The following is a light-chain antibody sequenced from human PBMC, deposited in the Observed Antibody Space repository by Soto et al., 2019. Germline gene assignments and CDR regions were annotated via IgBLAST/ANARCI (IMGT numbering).Light chain of an antibody. CDR1: SSNIGKNY. J-gene: IGLJ1*01. CDR3: GTWDSSPTTYV. CDR2: ENN. Sequence: QSVLTQPPSVSAAPGQKVTISCSGSSSNIGKNYVSWYQHLPGAAPKLLIYENNKRPSVIPDRVSGSKSGTSATLTITGLQTGDEAEYYCGTWDSSPTTYVFGIGTKLTVL. V-gene: IGLV1-51*02.